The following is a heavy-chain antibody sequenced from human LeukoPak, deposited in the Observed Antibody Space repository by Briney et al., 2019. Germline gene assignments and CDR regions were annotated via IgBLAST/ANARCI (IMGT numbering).Heavy chain of an antibody. CDR2: ISYDGSNK. D-gene: IGHD3-10*01. V-gene: IGHV3-30*04. J-gene: IGHJ4*02. CDR1: GFTFSSYA. CDR3: AIRGSPMVRNY. Sequence: GRSLRLSCAASGFTFSSYAMHWVRQAPGKGLEWVAVISYDGSNKYYADSVKGRFTISRDSAKNSLYLQMNSLRAEDTALYYCAIRGSPMVRNYWGQGTLVTVSS.